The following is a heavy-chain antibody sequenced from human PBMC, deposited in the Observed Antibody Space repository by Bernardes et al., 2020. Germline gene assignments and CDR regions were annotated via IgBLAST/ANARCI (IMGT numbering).Heavy chain of an antibody. CDR3: ARDLGLDTSMIFFDY. CDR1: GYTFTDFG. Sequence: ASVKVSCKTSGYTFTDFGISWVRQAPGQGLAWIGWISAYNGDTNYAQYLQGRVSMTTDTSTGTAYMDLRNLRSDDTAVYYCARDLGLDTSMIFFDYWGQGTLVTVSS. D-gene: IGHD5-18*01. J-gene: IGHJ4*02. CDR2: ISAYNGDT. V-gene: IGHV1-18*04.